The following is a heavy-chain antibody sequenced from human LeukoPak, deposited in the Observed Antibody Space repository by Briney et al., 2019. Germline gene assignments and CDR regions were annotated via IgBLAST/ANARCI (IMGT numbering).Heavy chain of an antibody. CDR2: ISGSGGGT. Sequence: PGGSLRLSCAASGFTFSNYAMSWVRQAPGKGLEWVSGISGSGGGTYYADSVKGRFSISRDISKNTLYLQMNSLRAEDTAVYYCAKAYYYDSSGYRIYYFDYWGQGTLVTVSS. V-gene: IGHV3-23*01. J-gene: IGHJ4*02. D-gene: IGHD3-22*01. CDR1: GFTFSNYA. CDR3: AKAYYYDSSGYRIYYFDY.